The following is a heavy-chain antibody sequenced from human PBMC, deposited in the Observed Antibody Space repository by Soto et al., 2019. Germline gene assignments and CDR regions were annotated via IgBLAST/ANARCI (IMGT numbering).Heavy chain of an antibody. V-gene: IGHV1-46*01. D-gene: IGHD3-10*01. J-gene: IGHJ5*02. CDR1: GYTFSSCY. CDR2: INPRGGST. CDR3: ARGNTYGSGNYAKIDT. Sequence: ASLKVSCKTSGYTFSSCYLHWVRQAPGQGLEWMGIINPRGGSTSYAQKFQGRVTMTRDTSTRTVYMELSSLRSEDTAVYYCARGNTYGSGNYAKIDTWGQGTLVTVSS.